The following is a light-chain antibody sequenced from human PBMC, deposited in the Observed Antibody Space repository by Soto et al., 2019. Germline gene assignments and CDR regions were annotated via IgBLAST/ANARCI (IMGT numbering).Light chain of an antibody. V-gene: IGKV1-5*03. Sequence: IQMTQSPSTLSASVGDRVTITCWASQSISVWLAWYQHKPGKAPKLLIYRASTLESGVPSRFSGSGSGTEFTLTISNLQPDDSATYYCQHFNNYPVTFGGGTKVEIK. J-gene: IGKJ4*01. CDR2: RAS. CDR3: QHFNNYPVT. CDR1: QSISVW.